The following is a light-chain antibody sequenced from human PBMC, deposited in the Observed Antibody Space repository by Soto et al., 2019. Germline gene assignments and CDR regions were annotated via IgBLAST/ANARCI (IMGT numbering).Light chain of an antibody. CDR2: GVD. Sequence: QSALTQPASVSGAPGQSITISCTGTNSDVGGYKYVSWYQHQPGKAPKLMFYGVDNRPSGVSNRFSASKSGNTASLTISGLQAEDEAEYYCVSYTRTTTLVFGGGTKLTVL. CDR3: VSYTRTTTLV. J-gene: IGLJ2*01. CDR1: NSDVGGYKY. V-gene: IGLV2-14*03.